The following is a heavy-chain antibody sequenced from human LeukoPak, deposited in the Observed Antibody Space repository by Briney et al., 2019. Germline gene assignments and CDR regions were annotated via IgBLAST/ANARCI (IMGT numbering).Heavy chain of an antibody. CDR2: IYPGDSDT. D-gene: IGHD1-1*01. CDR1: GYSFSTYW. CDR3: ARPILGTTGEFDY. J-gene: IGHJ4*02. Sequence: GESLKISCKGSGYSFSTYWIGWVRHMPGKGLEWMGVIYPGDSDTRYSPSFQGQVTISADKSISTAYLQWSSLKASDTAMYYCARPILGTTGEFDYWGQGTLVTVSS. V-gene: IGHV5-51*01.